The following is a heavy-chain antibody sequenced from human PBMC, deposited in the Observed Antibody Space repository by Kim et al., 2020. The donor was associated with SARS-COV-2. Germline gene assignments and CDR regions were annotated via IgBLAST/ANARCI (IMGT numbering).Heavy chain of an antibody. D-gene: IGHD5-12*01. Sequence: QKCQGRVTITADESTSTAYMELSSLRSEDTAVYYCASAFRWYGGYVYFDYWGQGTLVTVSS. CDR3: ASAFRWYGGYVYFDY. V-gene: IGHV1-69*01. J-gene: IGHJ4*02.